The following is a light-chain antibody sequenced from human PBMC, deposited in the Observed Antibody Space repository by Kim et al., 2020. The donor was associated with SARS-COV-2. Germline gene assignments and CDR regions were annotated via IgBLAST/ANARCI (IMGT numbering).Light chain of an antibody. Sequence: LSPGKRATLSCRASQSVDSNYLAWFQQKPGQAPRLLIYVASSRATGIPDRFSGSGSGTDFTLTISRLEPEDFAVYYCQQYGSSPYTFGQGTKLEI. CDR1: QSVDSNY. CDR3: QQYGSSPYT. V-gene: IGKV3-20*01. CDR2: VAS. J-gene: IGKJ2*01.